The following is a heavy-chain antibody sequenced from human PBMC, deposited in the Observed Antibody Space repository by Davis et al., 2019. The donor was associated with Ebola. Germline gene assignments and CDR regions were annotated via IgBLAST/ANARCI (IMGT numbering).Heavy chain of an antibody. D-gene: IGHD6-13*01. Sequence: MPSETLSLTCTVSSGSISTSNYYWGWIRQPPGKGLEWVGSISYSGSTNYNPSLKSRVTMSVDTSKNQFSLKLSSVTAADTAVYYCARGRGIAAAGTGRRLDYWGQGTLVTVSS. CDR1: SGSISTSNYY. CDR2: ISYSGST. CDR3: ARGRGIAAAGTGRRLDY. V-gene: IGHV4-39*01. J-gene: IGHJ4*02.